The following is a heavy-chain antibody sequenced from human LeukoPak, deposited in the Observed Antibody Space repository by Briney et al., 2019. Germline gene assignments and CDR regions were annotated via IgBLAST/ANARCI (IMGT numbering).Heavy chain of an antibody. CDR3: AKSHVVVSGAISNWFDP. CDR2: LWYDGCKA. V-gene: IGHV3-33*06. Sequence: PGGSLRLSCAASGFTFNLYGMHCVRQAPGKGLEWVAVLWYDGCKALYADSVKGRFSVSRDNSKNTLYLQMSSLRAEDTAMYYCAKSHVVVSGAISNWFDPWGQGTLVTVSS. D-gene: IGHD2-2*01. CDR1: GFTFNLYG. J-gene: IGHJ5*02.